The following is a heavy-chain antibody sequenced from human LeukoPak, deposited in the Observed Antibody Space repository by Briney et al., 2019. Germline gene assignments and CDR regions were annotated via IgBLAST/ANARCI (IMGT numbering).Heavy chain of an antibody. V-gene: IGHV1-2*02. CDR3: ARYLAAPYDACDI. Sequence: ASVKVSCKATGYTFTRYYMHWVRQAPGQGLEWMGWINSNSGGVHYAQNFQGRVTMTRDTSISTAYMDLTRLRYDDTAVYFCARYLAAPYDACDIWGQGTMVTVSS. CDR2: INSNSGGV. CDR1: GYTFTRYY. J-gene: IGHJ3*02. D-gene: IGHD2-15*01.